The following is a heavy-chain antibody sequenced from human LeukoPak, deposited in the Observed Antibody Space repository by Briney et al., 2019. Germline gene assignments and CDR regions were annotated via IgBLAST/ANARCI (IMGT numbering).Heavy chain of an antibody. Sequence: SETLSLTCSVSGGSISSYYWTWIRQPPGKGLEWIGYIYYSGSTNYNPSLKSRVTISVDTSKNQFSLKLSSVTAADTAVYYCARQGRDYGGNSDYWGQGTLVTVSS. D-gene: IGHD4-23*01. J-gene: IGHJ4*02. CDR2: IYYSGST. V-gene: IGHV4-59*08. CDR3: ARQGRDYGGNSDY. CDR1: GGSISSYY.